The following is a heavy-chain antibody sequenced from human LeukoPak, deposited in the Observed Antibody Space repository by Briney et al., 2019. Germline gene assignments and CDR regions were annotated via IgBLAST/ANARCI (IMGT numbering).Heavy chain of an antibody. D-gene: IGHD6-19*01. Sequence: KPSETLSLTCTVSGGSISSYYWSWIRQPPGKGLEWIGYIYYSGSTNYNPSLKSRVTISVDTSKNQFSLKLSSVTAADTAVYYCARGPRAVAGEVLDYWGQGTLVTVSS. J-gene: IGHJ4*02. V-gene: IGHV4-59*12. CDR3: ARGPRAVAGEVLDY. CDR2: IYYSGST. CDR1: GGSISSYY.